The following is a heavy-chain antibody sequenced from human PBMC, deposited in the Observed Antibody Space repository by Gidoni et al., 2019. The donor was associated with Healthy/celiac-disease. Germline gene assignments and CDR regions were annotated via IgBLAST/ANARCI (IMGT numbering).Heavy chain of an antibody. CDR1: GCTFSSYE. V-gene: IGHV3-48*03. Sequence: EVQLVESGGGLVQPGGSLSLSFAASGCTFSSYEMNWVRQAPGKGLEWVSYISSSVSTIYYADSVKGRFTISRDNAKNSLYLQMNSLRAEDTAVYYCARKARIQLWTTLDYWGQGTLVTVSS. CDR3: ARKARIQLWTTLDY. D-gene: IGHD5-18*01. CDR2: ISSSVSTI. J-gene: IGHJ4*02.